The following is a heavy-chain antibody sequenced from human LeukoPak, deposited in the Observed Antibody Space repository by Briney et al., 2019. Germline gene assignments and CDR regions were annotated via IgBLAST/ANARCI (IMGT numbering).Heavy chain of an antibody. Sequence: PSETLSLTCAVYGGSFSGYYWSWIRQPPGKGLEWIGEINHSGSTNYNPSLKSRVTISVDTSKNQFSLKLSSVTAADTAVYYCARTRAVAGTTGFDPWGQGTLVTVSS. CDR2: INHSGST. J-gene: IGHJ5*02. CDR1: GGSFSGYY. V-gene: IGHV4-34*01. D-gene: IGHD6-19*01. CDR3: ARTRAVAGTTGFDP.